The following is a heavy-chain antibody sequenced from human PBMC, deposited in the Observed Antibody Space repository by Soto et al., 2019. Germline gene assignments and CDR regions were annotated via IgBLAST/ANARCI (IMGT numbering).Heavy chain of an antibody. J-gene: IGHJ4*02. D-gene: IGHD4-17*01. CDR1: GFRFDDYA. CDR2: ISWNHVTT. V-gene: IGHV3-9*01. Sequence: EVQLVESGGGLVQSGRSLRLSCAASGFRFDDYAMHWVRQAPGKGLGWLSGISWNHVTTGYADSVKGRFTISRDNAKNSLLLKMNSLRAEDTAVYYWAKDIDAHATTVNHFENWCQGTQVTVSS. CDR3: AKDIDAHATTVNHFEN.